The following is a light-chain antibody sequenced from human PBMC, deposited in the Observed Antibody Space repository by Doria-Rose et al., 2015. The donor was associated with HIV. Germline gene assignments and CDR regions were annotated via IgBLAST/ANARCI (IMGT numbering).Light chain of an antibody. J-gene: IGKJ1*01. CDR1: QSISHY. CDR3: QQSYSSPPT. Sequence: GDRVTITCRASQSISHYLNWYQHKSGKAPKLLIYAASSSQSGVPSRFSGSESGADFTLTISSLQPEDFATYFCQQSYSSPPTFGQGTKVEIK. V-gene: IGKV1-39*01. CDR2: AAS.